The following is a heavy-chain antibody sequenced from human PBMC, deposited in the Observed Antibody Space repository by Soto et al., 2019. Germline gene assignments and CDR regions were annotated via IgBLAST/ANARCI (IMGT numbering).Heavy chain of an antibody. CDR3: ARPGAAAFIQAEDGIRDVRSVSAFLLNRSSDL. D-gene: IGHD2-2*01. Sequence: QHPGKGLEWIGSIYYSGSTYYNPSLKSRVTISVDTSKNQFSLKLSSVTAADTAVYYCARPGAAAFIQAEDGIRDVRSVSAFLLNRSSDL. V-gene: IGHV4-39*01. J-gene: IGHJ2*01. CDR2: IYYSGST.